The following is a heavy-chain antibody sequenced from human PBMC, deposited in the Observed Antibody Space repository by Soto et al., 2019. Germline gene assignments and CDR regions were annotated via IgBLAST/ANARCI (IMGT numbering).Heavy chain of an antibody. CDR1: GFTFRSYA. Sequence: EVQLLESGGGLVQPGGSLRLSCVASGFTFRSYAMSWVRQAPGKGLEWVSDISDSGGSTNYADSVKGRFTISRDNSKNTLYLQMNSLRAEDTAVYYCAKDLNSSGWLFGAFDIWGRGTMVTVSS. J-gene: IGHJ3*02. CDR3: AKDLNSSGWLFGAFDI. D-gene: IGHD6-19*01. CDR2: ISDSGGST. V-gene: IGHV3-23*01.